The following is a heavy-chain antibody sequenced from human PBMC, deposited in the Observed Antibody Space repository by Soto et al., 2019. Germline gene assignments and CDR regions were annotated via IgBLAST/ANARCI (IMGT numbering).Heavy chain of an antibody. CDR2: IYHSGST. V-gene: IGHV4-4*02. CDR1: GGSISSSNW. CDR3: ARGTHYDILTGHYLPYYGMDV. Sequence: SETLSLTCAVSGGSISSSNWWSWVRQPPGKGLEWIGEIYHSGSTNYNPSLKSRVTISVDKSKNQFSLKLSSVTAADTAVYYCARGTHYDILTGHYLPYYGMDVWGPGTKVTVS. D-gene: IGHD3-9*01. J-gene: IGHJ6*02.